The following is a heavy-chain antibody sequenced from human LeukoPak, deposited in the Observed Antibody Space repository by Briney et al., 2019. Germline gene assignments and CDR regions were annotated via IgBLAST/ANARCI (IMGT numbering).Heavy chain of an antibody. CDR3: APDVRGSECSVDY. CDR1: GFTFPSYA. CDR2: ISNSGGNT. V-gene: IGHV3-23*01. J-gene: IGHJ4*02. D-gene: IGHD3-10*02. Sequence: HPGGSLRLSCAASGFTFPSYAMSWVRQAPGKGLEWVSLISNSGGNTWYADSVKGRFTISRDNSKNTLCLQMDSLRAEDSAVYYCAPDVRGSECSVDYWDQGTLVTVSS.